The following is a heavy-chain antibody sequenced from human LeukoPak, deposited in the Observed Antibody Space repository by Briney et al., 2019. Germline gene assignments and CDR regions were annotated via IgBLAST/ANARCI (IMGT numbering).Heavy chain of an antibody. D-gene: IGHD3-22*01. Sequence: SETLSLTCTVSGGSISSSSYYWGWIRQPPGKGLEWIGSIYYSGSTYYNPSLKSRVTISVDTSKNQFSLKLSSVTAADTAVYYCARDGWYYYDSSGYYSPSFDYWGQGTLVTVSS. V-gene: IGHV4-39*07. CDR3: ARDGWYYYDSSGYYSPSFDY. CDR2: IYYSGST. J-gene: IGHJ4*02. CDR1: GGSISSSSYY.